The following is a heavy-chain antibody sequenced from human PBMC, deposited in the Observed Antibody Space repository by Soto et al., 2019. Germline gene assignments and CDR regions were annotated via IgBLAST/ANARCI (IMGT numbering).Heavy chain of an antibody. Sequence: QVQLVESGGGVVQPGRSLRLSCAASGFTFSSYGMHWVCQAPGKGLEWVAVIWYDGSNKYYADSVKGRFTISRDNSKNTLYLQMNSLRAEDTAVYYCARAVYCSSTSCRYFDLWGRGTLVTVSS. CDR1: GFTFSSYG. J-gene: IGHJ2*01. CDR2: IWYDGSNK. D-gene: IGHD2-2*01. CDR3: ARAVYCSSTSCRYFDL. V-gene: IGHV3-33*01.